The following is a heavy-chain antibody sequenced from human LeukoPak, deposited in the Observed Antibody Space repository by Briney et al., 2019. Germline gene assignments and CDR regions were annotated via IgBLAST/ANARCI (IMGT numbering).Heavy chain of an antibody. D-gene: IGHD6-13*01. J-gene: IGHJ3*02. CDR2: IYHSGST. Sequence: SETLSLTCAVSGYSISSGYYWGWIRQPPGKGLEWIGSIYHSGSTYYNPSLKSRVTISVDTSKNQFSLKLSSVTAADTAVYYCARDHSSSWSTNAFYNWGQGTMVTVSS. V-gene: IGHV4-38-2*02. CDR3: ARDHSSSWSTNAFYN. CDR1: GYSISSGYY.